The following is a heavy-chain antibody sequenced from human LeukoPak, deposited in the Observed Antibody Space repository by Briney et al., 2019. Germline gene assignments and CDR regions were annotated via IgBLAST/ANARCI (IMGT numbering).Heavy chain of an antibody. D-gene: IGHD1-7*01. CDR3: VLEGNWNYIARLGITGFDP. CDR2: IIPIFGTA. V-gene: IGHV1-69*05. Sequence: SVKVSCKASGGTFSSYAISWVRQAPGQGLEWMGRIIPIFGTANYAQKFQGRATITTDESTSTAYMELSGLRSEDTAVYYCVLEGNWNYIARLGITGFDPWGQGTLVTVSS. J-gene: IGHJ5*02. CDR1: GGTFSSYA.